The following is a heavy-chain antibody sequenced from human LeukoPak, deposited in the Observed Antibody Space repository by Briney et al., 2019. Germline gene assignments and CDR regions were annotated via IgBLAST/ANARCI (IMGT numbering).Heavy chain of an antibody. D-gene: IGHD4-11*01. CDR3: ASVGSGVNEASHYGRMDV. Sequence: KASETLSLTCTVSGGSITSSSYYWGWIRQPPGKGLEWIGNIYYSGNTYYNPSLKSRVTISVDTSKNQFSLNLRSMTAADTAVFYCASVGSGVNEASHYGRMDVWGKGTTVTVSS. CDR2: IYYSGNT. CDR1: GGSITSSSYY. V-gene: IGHV4-39*07. J-gene: IGHJ6*03.